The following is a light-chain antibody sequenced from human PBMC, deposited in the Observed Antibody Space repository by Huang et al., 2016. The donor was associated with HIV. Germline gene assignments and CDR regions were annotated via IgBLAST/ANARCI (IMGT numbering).Light chain of an antibody. J-gene: IGKJ4*01. Sequence: AIQLTQSPSSLSIYVGDKVTITCRASQGIPNDVAWYQQRPGKAPKLMIYAASTLQNVVPSRFSGSGSGADFALSIANVQPEDSATYYCQQFSSYPLTFGGGTKVEIK. CDR2: AAS. V-gene: IGKV1-13*02. CDR3: QQFSSYPLT. CDR1: QGIPND.